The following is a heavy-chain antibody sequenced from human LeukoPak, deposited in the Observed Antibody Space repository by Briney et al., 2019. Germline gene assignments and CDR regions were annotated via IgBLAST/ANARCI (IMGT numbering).Heavy chain of an antibody. V-gene: IGHV4-4*07. Sequence: SETLSLTCTVSDGSISSYYWSWIWQPAGKGLEWIGRLYTSGSTNYNPSLKSRVTMSVDTSKNQFSLKLSAVTAAGTAVYYCACSSSGWFWNYWGQGTLVTVSS. CDR1: DGSISSYY. D-gene: IGHD6-19*01. J-gene: IGHJ4*02. CDR3: ACSSSGWFWNY. CDR2: LYTSGST.